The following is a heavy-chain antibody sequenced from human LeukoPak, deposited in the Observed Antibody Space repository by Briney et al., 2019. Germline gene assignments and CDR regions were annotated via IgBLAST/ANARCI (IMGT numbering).Heavy chain of an antibody. J-gene: IGHJ3*02. CDR1: GIIFGNYG. CDR3: SRDPNGDYVGAFDM. V-gene: IGHV3-23*01. Sequence: WGPVRPSCAASGIIFGNYGMTWVPQGPGMGWVWVSSIRGSGGADYAESVKGRFRISRDTFKTTLFLQMSCLRAEESGLYYCSRDPNGDYVGAFDMWGPGTMVTVSS. CDR2: IRGSGGA. D-gene: IGHD4-17*01.